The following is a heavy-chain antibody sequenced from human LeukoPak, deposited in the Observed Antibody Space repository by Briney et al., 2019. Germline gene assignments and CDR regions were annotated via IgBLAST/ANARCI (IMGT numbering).Heavy chain of an antibody. Sequence: ASVKVSCKASGYTFTRYGISWVRQAPGQGLEWMGWVSGYNGNTKYAQKFQGRATMTTDTSTSTAYMELRSLRSDDTAVYFCGNYDSRGKFDYTGPGTLVTVSS. CDR1: GYTFTRYG. CDR2: VSGYNGNT. V-gene: IGHV1-18*01. D-gene: IGHD3-22*01. J-gene: IGHJ4*02. CDR3: GNYDSRGKFDY.